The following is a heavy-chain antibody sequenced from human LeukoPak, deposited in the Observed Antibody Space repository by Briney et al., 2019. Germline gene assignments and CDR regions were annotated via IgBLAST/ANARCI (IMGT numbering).Heavy chain of an antibody. CDR3: ARDRDFWSGYNWFDP. CDR1: GYTFTSYG. D-gene: IGHD3-3*01. CDR2: ISAYNGNT. J-gene: IGHJ5*02. V-gene: IGHV1-18*01. Sequence: ASVKVSCKASGYTFTSYGISWVRQAPGQGLEWMGRISAYNGNTNYAQKLQGRVTMTTDTSTSTAYMELRSLRSDDTAVYYCARDRDFWSGYNWFDPWGQGTLVTVSS.